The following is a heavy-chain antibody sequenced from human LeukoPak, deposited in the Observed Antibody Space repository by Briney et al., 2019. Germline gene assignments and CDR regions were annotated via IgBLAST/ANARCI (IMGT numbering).Heavy chain of an antibody. D-gene: IGHD3-10*01. CDR1: GFTFSSYA. Sequence: GGSLRLSCAASGFTFSSYAMSWVRQAPGKELEWVSAISGSGGSTYYADSVKGRFTISRDNSKNTLYLQMNSLRAEDTAVYYCAKVPRHYYGSGSFDYWGQGTLVTVSS. V-gene: IGHV3-23*01. CDR2: ISGSGGST. J-gene: IGHJ4*02. CDR3: AKVPRHYYGSGSFDY.